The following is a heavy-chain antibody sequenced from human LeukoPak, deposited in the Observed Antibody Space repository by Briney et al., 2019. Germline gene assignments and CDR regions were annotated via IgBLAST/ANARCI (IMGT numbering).Heavy chain of an antibody. J-gene: IGHJ3*02. D-gene: IGHD3-22*01. Sequence: ASVKASCKASGYTFTGYYMHWVRQAPGQGLEWMGRINPNSGGTNYAQKFQGRVTMTRDTSISTAYMELSRLRSDDTAVYYCARVMDSSGYYYAAFDIWGQGTMVTVSS. V-gene: IGHV1-2*06. CDR1: GYTFTGYY. CDR2: INPNSGGT. CDR3: ARVMDSSGYYYAAFDI.